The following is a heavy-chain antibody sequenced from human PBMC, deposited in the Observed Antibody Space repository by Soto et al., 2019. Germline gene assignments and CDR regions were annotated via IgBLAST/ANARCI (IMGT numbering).Heavy chain of an antibody. J-gene: IGHJ4*01. Sequence: GGSVRLSCAASGFTFSSYAMHWVRQAPGKGLEWVAVISYDGSNKYYADSVKGRFTISRDNSKNTLYLQMNSLRAEDTAVYYCARARRDLVATITLYYFDHWGHGTLATVSS. D-gene: IGHD5-12*01. CDR2: ISYDGSNK. CDR1: GFTFSSYA. V-gene: IGHV3-30-3*01. CDR3: ARARRDLVATITLYYFDH.